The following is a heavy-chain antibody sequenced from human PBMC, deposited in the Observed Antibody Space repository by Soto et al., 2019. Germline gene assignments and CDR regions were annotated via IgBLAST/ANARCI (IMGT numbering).Heavy chain of an antibody. Sequence: SETLSLTCTVSGGSISSYYWSWIRQPPGKGLEWIGYIYYSGSTNYNPSLKSRVTISVDTSKNQFSLKLSSVTAADTAVYYCAREGPFYWSGYGMDVWGQGTTVTVSS. CDR1: GGSISSYY. CDR2: IYYSGST. J-gene: IGHJ6*02. D-gene: IGHD3-3*01. CDR3: AREGPFYWSGYGMDV. V-gene: IGHV4-59*01.